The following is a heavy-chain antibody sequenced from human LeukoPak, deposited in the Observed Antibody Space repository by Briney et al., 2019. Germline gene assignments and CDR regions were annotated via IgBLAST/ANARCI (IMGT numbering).Heavy chain of an antibody. D-gene: IGHD2-2*01. Sequence: ASVKVSCKVSGYTLTELSMHWVRQAPGKGLEWMGGFDPEDGETIYAQKFQGRVTMTEDTSTDTAYMELSSLRSEDTAVYYCATSYCGSTSCYLGPSLGWFDPWGQGTLVTVSS. CDR2: FDPEDGET. J-gene: IGHJ5*02. CDR3: ATSYCGSTSCYLGPSLGWFDP. CDR1: GYTLTELS. V-gene: IGHV1-24*01.